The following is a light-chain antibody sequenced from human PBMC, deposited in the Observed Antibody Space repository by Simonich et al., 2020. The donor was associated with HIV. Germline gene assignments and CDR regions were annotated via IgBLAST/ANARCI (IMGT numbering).Light chain of an antibody. V-gene: IGKV1-39*01. J-gene: IGKJ2*04. Sequence: DIQMTQSPSSLSASVGDRVTITCRASQSISSKLNWYQQKSGKAPKRRICAASSLQSGVPSRYSGSGSGTDFTLTISSLQPEDFATYYCQRSYSTLMCSFGQGTKLEIK. CDR2: AAS. CDR3: QRSYSTLMCS. CDR1: QSISSK.